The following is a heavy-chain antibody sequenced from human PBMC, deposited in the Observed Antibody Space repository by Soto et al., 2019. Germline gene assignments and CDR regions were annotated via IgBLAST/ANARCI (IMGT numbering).Heavy chain of an antibody. CDR3: GRNIGVFGELSYYYYYYYGMDV. J-gene: IGHJ6*02. Sequence: PSETLSLTCTVSGGSISSYYWSWIRQPAGKGLEWIGRIYTSGSTNYNPSLKSRVTMSVDTSKDQFSLKPSSVTAADTAVYYCGRNIGVFGELSYYYYYYYGMDVWGQGTTVTVSS. V-gene: IGHV4-4*07. CDR1: GGSISSYY. D-gene: IGHD3-10*01. CDR2: IYTSGST.